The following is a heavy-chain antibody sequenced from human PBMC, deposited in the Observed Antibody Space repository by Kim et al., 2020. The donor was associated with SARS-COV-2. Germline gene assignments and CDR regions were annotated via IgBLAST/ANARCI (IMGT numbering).Heavy chain of an antibody. J-gene: IGHJ5*02. CDR3: ARGTWGGGGWGYGSGQYNRFDP. Sequence: ASVKVSCKASGYTFTSSHIQWVRQAPGQGLEWMGISNPSGGSTIYAQKLQGRVTMTRDTSTGTAYMELSSLRSEDTAPYYCARGTWGGGGWGYGSGQYNRFDPWGQRTLVTVSS. CDR2: SNPSGGST. CDR1: GYTFTSSH. V-gene: IGHV1-46*03. D-gene: IGHD3-10*01.